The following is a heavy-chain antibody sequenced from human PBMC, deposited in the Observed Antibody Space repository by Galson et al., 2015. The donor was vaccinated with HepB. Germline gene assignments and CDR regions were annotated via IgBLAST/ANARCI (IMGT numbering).Heavy chain of an antibody. V-gene: IGHV3-21*01. J-gene: IGHJ4*02. Sequence: SLRLSCAASGFTFSSYSMNWVRQAPGKGLEWVSSISSSSSYIYYADSVKGRFTISRDNAKNSLYLQMNSLRAEDTAVYYCARGTDTAMARLRFWGQGTLVTVSS. CDR2: ISSSSSYI. D-gene: IGHD5-18*01. CDR3: ARGTDTAMARLRF. CDR1: GFTFSSYS.